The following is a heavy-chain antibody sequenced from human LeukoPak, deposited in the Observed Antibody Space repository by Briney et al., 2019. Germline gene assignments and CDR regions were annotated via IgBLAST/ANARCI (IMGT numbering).Heavy chain of an antibody. Sequence: SETLSLTCTVSGGSISSYYWSWIRQPPGKGLEWIGYIYYSGTTNYNPSLKSRVTTSLDTSKNQFSLKLNSVTAADTAVYYCARETQGFLDIWGQGTMVTFSS. D-gene: IGHD2-15*01. CDR1: GGSISSYY. J-gene: IGHJ3*02. CDR3: ARETQGFLDI. CDR2: IYYSGTT. V-gene: IGHV4-59*01.